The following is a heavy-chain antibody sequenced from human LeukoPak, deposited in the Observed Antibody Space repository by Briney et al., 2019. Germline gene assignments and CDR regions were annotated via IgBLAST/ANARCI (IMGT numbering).Heavy chain of an antibody. Sequence: GGSLRLSCAASGFTFSSYWMHWVRQAPGKGLVWVSHINSDGSSTSYADSVKGRFTISRDNAKNTLYLQMSSLRAEDTAVYYCAKGGGYSSSPDDYWGQGTLVTVSS. V-gene: IGHV3-74*01. D-gene: IGHD6-13*01. J-gene: IGHJ4*02. CDR2: INSDGSST. CDR3: AKGGGYSSSPDDY. CDR1: GFTFSSYW.